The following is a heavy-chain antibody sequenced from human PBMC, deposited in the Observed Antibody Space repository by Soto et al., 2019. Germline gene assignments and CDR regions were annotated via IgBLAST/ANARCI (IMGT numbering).Heavy chain of an antibody. CDR2: IYPGDSDT. Sequence: PGDSLKISCKGSGYSFTSYWIGWVRQMPGKGLEWMGIIYPGDSDTRYSPSFQGQVTISADKSISTAYLQWSSLKASDTAMYYCALSSYRYYYESSGYYNYYGMDVLGQGTTVAVSS. D-gene: IGHD3-22*01. CDR1: GYSFTSYW. V-gene: IGHV5-51*01. CDR3: ALSSYRYYYESSGYYNYYGMDV. J-gene: IGHJ6*02.